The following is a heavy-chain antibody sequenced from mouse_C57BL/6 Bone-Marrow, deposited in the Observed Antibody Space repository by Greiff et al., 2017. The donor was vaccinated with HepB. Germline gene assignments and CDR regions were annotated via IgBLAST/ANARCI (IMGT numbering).Heavy chain of an antibody. D-gene: IGHD2-2*01. J-gene: IGHJ1*03. CDR3: ARSSDGYDWYFDV. CDR1: GYAFSSYW. Sequence: VKLMESGAELVKPGASVKISCKASGYAFSSYWMNWVKQRPGKGLEWIGQIYPGDGDTNYNGKFKGKATLTADKSSSTAYMQLSSLTSEDSAVYFCARSSDGYDWYFDVWGTGTTVTVSS. CDR2: IYPGDGDT. V-gene: IGHV1-80*01.